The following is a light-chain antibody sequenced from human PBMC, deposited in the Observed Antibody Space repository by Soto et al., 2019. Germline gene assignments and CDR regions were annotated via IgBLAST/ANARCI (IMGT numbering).Light chain of an antibody. J-gene: IGKJ4*01. CDR2: VAS. Sequence: EIVLTQSPATLSLSPGERATLSCRASQSVNSYLAWYQQKPGQGRRLLIYVASNRATGIPARFSGSGSGTDFTLTISSLEPEDFAVYYCQQRSNWPALTFGGGTKVEIK. V-gene: IGKV3-11*01. CDR3: QQRSNWPALT. CDR1: QSVNSY.